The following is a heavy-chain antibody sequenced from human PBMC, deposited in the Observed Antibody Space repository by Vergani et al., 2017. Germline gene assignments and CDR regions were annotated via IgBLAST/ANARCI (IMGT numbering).Heavy chain of an antibody. CDR3: ARDNGCGATLTCCYYYMDV. D-gene: IGHD2-21*01. Sequence: QVQLQESGPGLVKPSQTLSLTCTVSGGSISSGGYYCSWIRQHPGKGLEWIGYIHYSGSTYYNPSLKSRVTISVDTSKNQFSLKLGSVTAADTAVYYCARDNGCGATLTCCYYYMDVWGKGTTVTVSS. CDR2: IHYSGST. CDR1: GGSISSGGYY. V-gene: IGHV4-31*03. J-gene: IGHJ6*03.